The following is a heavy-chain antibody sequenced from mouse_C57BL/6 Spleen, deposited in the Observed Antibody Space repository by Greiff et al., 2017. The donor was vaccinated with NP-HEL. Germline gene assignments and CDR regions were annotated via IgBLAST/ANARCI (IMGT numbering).Heavy chain of an antibody. J-gene: IGHJ4*01. CDR1: GYTFTSYW. CDR3: AKTYYGSSFAMDY. CDR2: IDPNSGGT. Sequence: VQLQQSGAELVKPGASVKLSCKASGYTFTSYWMHWVKQRPGRGLEWIGRIDPNSGGTKYNEKFKSKATLTVDKPSSTAYMQLSSLTSADSAVYYCAKTYYGSSFAMDYWGQGTSVTVSS. V-gene: IGHV1-72*01. D-gene: IGHD1-1*01.